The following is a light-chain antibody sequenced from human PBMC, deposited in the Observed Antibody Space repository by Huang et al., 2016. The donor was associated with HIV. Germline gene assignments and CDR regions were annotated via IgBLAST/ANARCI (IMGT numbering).Light chain of an antibody. V-gene: IGKV3-11*01. CDR3: QQHSYWPIT. CDR1: QSVSTF. Sequence: DIVLTQSPATLSLSPGERATVSCRASQSVSTFLAWDQHKPGQAPRLLIFDASNRASGGPARFSGTGSGTDFTLTISSLEPSDVAVYYCQQHSYWPITFGRGTRLGI. J-gene: IGKJ5*01. CDR2: DAS.